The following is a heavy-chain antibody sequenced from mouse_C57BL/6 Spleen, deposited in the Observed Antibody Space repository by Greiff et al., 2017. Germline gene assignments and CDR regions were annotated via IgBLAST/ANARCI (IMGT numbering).Heavy chain of an antibody. D-gene: IGHD1-1*01. CDR1: GYTFTDYY. CDR2: INPNNGGT. V-gene: IGHV1-26*01. Sequence: EVQLQQSGPELVKPGASVKISCKASGYTFTDYYMNWVKQSHGKSLEWIGDINPNNGGTSYNQKFKGKATLTVDKSSSTAYMELRSLTSEDSAVYYCARNYGFDYWGQCTTLTVSS. J-gene: IGHJ2*01. CDR3: ARNYGFDY.